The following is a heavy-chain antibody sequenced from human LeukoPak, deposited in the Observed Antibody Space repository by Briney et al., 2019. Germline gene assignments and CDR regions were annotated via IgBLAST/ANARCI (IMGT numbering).Heavy chain of an antibody. J-gene: IGHJ4*02. CDR1: GFTFSSYG. Sequence: PGGSLRLSCAASGFTFSSYGMHWVRQAPGKGLEWVSSISSSSSYIYYADSVKGRFTISRDNAKNSLYLQMNSLRAEDTAVYYCARDDLLTGFRVSRGPTGYFDYWGQGTLVTVPS. CDR2: ISSSSSYI. D-gene: IGHD3-9*01. CDR3: ARDDLLTGFRVSRGPTGYFDY. V-gene: IGHV3-21*01.